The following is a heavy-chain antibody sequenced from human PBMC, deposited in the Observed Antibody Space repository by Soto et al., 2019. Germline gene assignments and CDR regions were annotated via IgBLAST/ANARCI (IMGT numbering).Heavy chain of an antibody. CDR1: GYTLTELS. CDR2: FDPEDGET. J-gene: IGHJ6*02. Sequence: ASVKVSCKVSGYTLTELSMHWVRQAPGKGLEWMGGFDPEDGETIYAQKFQGRVTMTEDTSTDTAYMELSSLRSEDTAVYYCATGSYDFWSGRKSYYYYGMDVWGQGTTVTVSS. CDR3: ATGSYDFWSGRKSYYYYGMDV. D-gene: IGHD3-3*01. V-gene: IGHV1-24*01.